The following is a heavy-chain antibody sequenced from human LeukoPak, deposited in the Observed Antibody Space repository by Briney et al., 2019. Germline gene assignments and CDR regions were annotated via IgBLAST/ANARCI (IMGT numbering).Heavy chain of an antibody. CDR3: AREGHTSGFCGSFDI. Sequence: GGSLSLSCALSGRPFNSSIMHWVRRAPGKGLEWVAGMSFDGSQYYVESVKGRFTISRDNSGNTVYLHMTSLRPEDTAVYFCAREGHTSGFCGSFDIWGQGTTVTISS. J-gene: IGHJ3*02. V-gene: IGHV3-30*03. D-gene: IGHD5-12*01. CDR1: GRPFNSSI. CDR2: MSFDGSQ.